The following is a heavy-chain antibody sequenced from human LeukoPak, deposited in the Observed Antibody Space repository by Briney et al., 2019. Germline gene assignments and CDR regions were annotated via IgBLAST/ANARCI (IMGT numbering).Heavy chain of an antibody. J-gene: IGHJ4*02. V-gene: IGHV5-51*01. CDR3: ARRDYYGSGSSSDFDY. D-gene: IGHD3-10*01. CDR2: IYPGDSDT. Sequence: GESLKISCKGSGYSFTSYWIGWVRQMPGKGLEWMGIIYPGDSDTRYSPSFQGQVTISADKSISTAYLQWSSLKASDTAMYYCARRDYYGSGSSSDFDYWGQGTLVTVSS. CDR1: GYSFTSYW.